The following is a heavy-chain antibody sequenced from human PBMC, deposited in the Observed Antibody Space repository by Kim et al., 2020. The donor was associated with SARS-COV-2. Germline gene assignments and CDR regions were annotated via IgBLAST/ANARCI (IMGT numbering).Heavy chain of an antibody. D-gene: IGHD6-13*01. V-gene: IGHV3-30*04. Sequence: GGSLRLSCAASGFTFSSYAMHWVRQAPGKGLEWVAVISYDGSNKYYADSVKGRFTISRDNSKNTLYLQMNRLRAEDTAVYYCARVGGLSSSYYYDYWGQGTLVTVSS. CDR3: ARVGGLSSSYYYDY. CDR1: GFTFSSYA. J-gene: IGHJ4*02. CDR2: ISYDGSNK.